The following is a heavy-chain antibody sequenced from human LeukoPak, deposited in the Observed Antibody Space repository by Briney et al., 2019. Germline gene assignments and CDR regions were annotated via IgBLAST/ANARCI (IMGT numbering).Heavy chain of an antibody. Sequence: ASVKVSCKASGGTFISYAISWVRQAPGQGLEWMGGIIPIFGTANYAQKFQGRVTITAGESTSTAYMELSSLRSEDTAVYYCARAVGYSSSWYFGYYFDYWGQGTLVTVSS. D-gene: IGHD6-13*01. V-gene: IGHV1-69*01. CDR1: GGTFISYA. CDR3: ARAVGYSSSWYFGYYFDY. CDR2: IIPIFGTA. J-gene: IGHJ4*02.